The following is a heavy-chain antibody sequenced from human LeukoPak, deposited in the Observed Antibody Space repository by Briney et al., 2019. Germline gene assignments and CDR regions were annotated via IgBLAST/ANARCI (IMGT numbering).Heavy chain of an antibody. CDR2: VNPSGGST. CDR1: GYTFTSYY. CDR3: ARLADCSSSSCRSFDY. J-gene: IGHJ4*02. V-gene: IGHV1-46*01. Sequence: ASVKVSCKASGYTFTSYYLHWVRQAPGQGLEWMGMVNPSGGSTSYAQKFQGRVTMTRDTSISTAYMELSRLRSDDTAVYYCARLADCSSSSCRSFDYWGQGTLVTVSS. D-gene: IGHD2-2*01.